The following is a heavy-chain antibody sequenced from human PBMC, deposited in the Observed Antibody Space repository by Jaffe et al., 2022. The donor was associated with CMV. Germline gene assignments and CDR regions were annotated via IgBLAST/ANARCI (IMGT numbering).Heavy chain of an antibody. CDR2: ISYDGSNK. CDR3: AKLRSDYGLYGSFDF. V-gene: IGHV3-30*18. CDR1: GFTFSNYG. J-gene: IGHJ4*02. D-gene: IGHD4-17*01. Sequence: QVQLVESGGGVVQPGRSLRLSCVASGFTFSNYGMHWVRQAPGKGLEWVVVISYDGSNKYYADSVKGRFTISRDNSKNTLYLQMNSLRPEDTAVYYCAKLRSDYGLYGSFDFWGQGTLVTVSS.